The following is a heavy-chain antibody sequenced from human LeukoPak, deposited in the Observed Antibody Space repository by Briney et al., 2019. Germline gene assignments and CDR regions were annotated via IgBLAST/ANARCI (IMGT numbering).Heavy chain of an antibody. Sequence: GESLKISCKGSGYSFTSYWIGWVRQMPGKGLERMGIIYPGDSDTRYSPSFQGQVTISADKSISTAYLQWSSLKASDTAMYYCARRPIAATRSDAFDIWGQGTMVTVSS. CDR3: ARRPIAATRSDAFDI. J-gene: IGHJ3*02. V-gene: IGHV5-51*01. CDR1: GYSFTSYW. CDR2: IYPGDSDT. D-gene: IGHD6-6*01.